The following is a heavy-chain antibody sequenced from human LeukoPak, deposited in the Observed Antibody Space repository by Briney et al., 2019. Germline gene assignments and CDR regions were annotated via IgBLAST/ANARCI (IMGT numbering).Heavy chain of an antibody. D-gene: IGHD3-22*01. J-gene: IGHJ6*03. V-gene: IGHV3-21*04. CDR2: ISSSSSYI. CDR3: AKVRSSAYYPNDMDV. CDR1: GFTFSSYS. Sequence: GGSLRLSCAASGFTFSSYSMNWVRQAPGKGLEWVSSISSSSSYIYYADSVKGRFTISRDNAKNSLYLQMNSLRAEDTAVYYCAKVRSSAYYPNDMDVWGKGTKVTV.